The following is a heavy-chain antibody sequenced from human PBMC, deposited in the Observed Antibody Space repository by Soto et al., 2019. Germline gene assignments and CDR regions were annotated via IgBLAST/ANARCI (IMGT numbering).Heavy chain of an antibody. CDR3: AKGFLGDYGCFDY. J-gene: IGHJ4*02. CDR2: ISGSAGST. CDR1: GFTFSSYA. Sequence: GGSLRLSCAASGFTFSSYAMSWVRQAPGKGLEWVAAISGSAGSTYSADSVKGRFTISRDNSKNTLFLQMNSLRAEDTAVYYCAKGFLGDYGCFDYWGQRTLVTVSS. D-gene: IGHD4-17*01. V-gene: IGHV3-23*01.